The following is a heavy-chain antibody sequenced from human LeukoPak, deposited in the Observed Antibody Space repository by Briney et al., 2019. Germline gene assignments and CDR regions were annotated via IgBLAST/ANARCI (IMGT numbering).Heavy chain of an antibody. CDR2: IYYSGST. V-gene: IGHV4-39*01. CDR3: ASLGGTMIVPPD. J-gene: IGHJ4*02. Sequence: SSETLSLTCTVSGGSISSSSYYWGWIRQPPGKGLEWIGSIYYSGSTYYNPSLKSRVTISVDTSKNQFSLKLSSVTAADTAVYYCASLGGTMIVPPDWGQGTLVTVSS. D-gene: IGHD3-22*01. CDR1: GGSISSSSYY.